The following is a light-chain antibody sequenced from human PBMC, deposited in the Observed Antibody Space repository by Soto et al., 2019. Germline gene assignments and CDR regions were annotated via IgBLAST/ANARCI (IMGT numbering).Light chain of an antibody. CDR1: QSVSRNY. V-gene: IGKV3-20*01. CDR2: GAS. CDR3: QQYGSSPWT. Sequence: EIVLTQSPGTLSLSPGERATLSCRASQSVSRNYLAWYQQKPGQAPRLLIYGASSRATGIPDRFSGSGSGTDFTLTISRLEPEDFAVYYCQQYGSSPWTFGQGTKVEIK. J-gene: IGKJ1*01.